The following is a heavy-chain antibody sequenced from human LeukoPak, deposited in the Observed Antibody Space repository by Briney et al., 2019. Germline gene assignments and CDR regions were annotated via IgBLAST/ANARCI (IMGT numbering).Heavy chain of an antibody. J-gene: IGHJ4*02. CDR1: GGSISSRDHY. D-gene: IGHD5-12*01. V-gene: IGHV4-39*07. CDR3: ARLNVDIVATDY. CDR2: IHYGGST. Sequence: SETLSLTCTVSGGSISSRDHYWGWIRQPPGKGLEWIGSIHYGGSTYYNPSLKSRVTISVDTSKNQFSLRLSSVTAADTAVYYCARLNVDIVATDYWGQGTLVTVSS.